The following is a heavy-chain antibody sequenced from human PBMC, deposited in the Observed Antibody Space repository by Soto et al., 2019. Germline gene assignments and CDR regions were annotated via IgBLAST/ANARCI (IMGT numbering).Heavy chain of an antibody. D-gene: IGHD3-3*01. CDR2: IIPIFGTA. CDR3: ARARITIFGVVPTPNWFDP. V-gene: IGHV1-69*13. Sequence: SVKVSCKASGGTFSSYAISWVRQAPGQGLEWMGGIIPIFGTANYAQKFQGRVTITADESTSTAYMELSSLRSEDTAVYYCARARITIFGVVPTPNWFDPWGQGTLVTVSS. CDR1: GGTFSSYA. J-gene: IGHJ5*02.